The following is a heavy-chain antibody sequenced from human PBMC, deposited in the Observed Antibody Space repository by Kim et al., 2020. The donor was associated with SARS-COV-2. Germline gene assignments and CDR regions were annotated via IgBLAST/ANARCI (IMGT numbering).Heavy chain of an antibody. CDR1: GGSISSGGYS. D-gene: IGHD3-22*01. CDR3: ARARLSSGYYRPLNWFDP. CDR2: IYHSGST. V-gene: IGHV4-30-2*01. Sequence: SETLSLTCAVSGGSISSGGYSWSWIRQPPGKGLEWIGYIYHSGSTYYNPSLKSRVTISVDRSKNQFSLKLSSVTAADTAVYYCARARLSSGYYRPLNWFDPWGQGTLVTVSS. J-gene: IGHJ5*02.